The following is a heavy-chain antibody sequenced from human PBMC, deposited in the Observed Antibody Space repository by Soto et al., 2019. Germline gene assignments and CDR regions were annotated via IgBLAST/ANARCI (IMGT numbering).Heavy chain of an antibody. D-gene: IGHD2-15*01. CDR1: GFTVSSIY. V-gene: IGHV3-66*01. J-gene: IGHJ4*02. CDR3: ASGGSSFNFDS. CDR2: IYSGGNE. Sequence: GGSLRLSCAASGFTVSSIYMSWVRQALGKGLEWVSVIYSGGNEYYPDSVKGRFTISRDNSKNTLYLQMNSLRAEDTAVYYCASGGSSFNFDSSCQGNLVTVSS.